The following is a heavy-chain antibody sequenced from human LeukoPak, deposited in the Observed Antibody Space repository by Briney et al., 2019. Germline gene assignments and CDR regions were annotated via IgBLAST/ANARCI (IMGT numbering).Heavy chain of an antibody. CDR1: GFTFSSYW. D-gene: IGHD3-9*01. CDR2: INSDGSRT. V-gene: IGHV3-74*01. CDR3: ARNSLRYDRAFDI. J-gene: IGHJ3*02. Sequence: GGSLRLSCAASGFTFSSYWMHWVRQAPGKGLVWVSRINSDGSRTSYADSVKGRFTISRDNAKHTLYLQMNSLRAEDTAVYYCARNSLRYDRAFDIWGQGPMVTVSS.